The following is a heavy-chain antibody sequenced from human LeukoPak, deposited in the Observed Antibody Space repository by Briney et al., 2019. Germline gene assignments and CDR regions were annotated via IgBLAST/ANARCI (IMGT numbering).Heavy chain of an antibody. CDR1: GFTFSSYG. Sequence: GGTLRLSCAASGFTFSSYGMNWVRQAPGKGLEWVSGISGDAGRTYYADSVKGRFTISRDNAKNSLYLQMNSLRAEDTAVYYCARAGSGRSPDWFDPWGQGTLVTVSS. CDR2: ISGDAGRT. J-gene: IGHJ5*02. CDR3: ARAGSGRSPDWFDP. V-gene: IGHV3-21*06. D-gene: IGHD1-26*01.